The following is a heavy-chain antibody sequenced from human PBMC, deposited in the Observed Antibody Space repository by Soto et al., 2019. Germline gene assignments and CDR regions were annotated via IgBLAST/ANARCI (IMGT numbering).Heavy chain of an antibody. Sequence: ASVKVSCKVSGYTLTELSMHWVRQAPGKGLEWMGGFDPEDGETIYAQKFQGRVTMTEDTSTDTAYMELSSLRSEDTAVYYCATDGIAAATVGWFDPWGQGTLVTVSS. CDR1: GYTLTELS. D-gene: IGHD6-13*01. CDR2: FDPEDGET. V-gene: IGHV1-24*01. J-gene: IGHJ5*02. CDR3: ATDGIAAATVGWFDP.